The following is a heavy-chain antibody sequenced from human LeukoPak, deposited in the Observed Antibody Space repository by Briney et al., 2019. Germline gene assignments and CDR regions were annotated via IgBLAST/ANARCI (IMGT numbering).Heavy chain of an antibody. CDR2: IYTSGST. J-gene: IGHJ5*02. Sequence: SETLSLTCTVSGGSISSYYWSWIRQPAGKGLDWIGRIYTSGSTNYNPSLKSRVTMSVDTSKNQFSLKLSSVTAADTAVYYCAREEGAAAGTASGLYNWFDPWGQGTLVTVSS. D-gene: IGHD6-13*01. CDR1: GGSISSYY. V-gene: IGHV4-4*07. CDR3: AREEGAAAGTASGLYNWFDP.